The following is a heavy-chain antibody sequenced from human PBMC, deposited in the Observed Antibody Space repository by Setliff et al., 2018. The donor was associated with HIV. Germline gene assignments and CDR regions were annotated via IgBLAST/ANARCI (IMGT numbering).Heavy chain of an antibody. Sequence: ASETLSLTCTVSGDSISSYYWTWIRHPAGQGLEWIGRIYISGSTKYNPSIKSRVTTSVDTSKNQFSLRLSSVTAADTAMYYCAMQGSSYFEYWGRGILVTVSS. J-gene: IGHJ4*02. CDR3: AMQGSSYFEY. D-gene: IGHD6-6*01. CDR2: IYISGST. CDR1: GDSISSYY. V-gene: IGHV4-4*07.